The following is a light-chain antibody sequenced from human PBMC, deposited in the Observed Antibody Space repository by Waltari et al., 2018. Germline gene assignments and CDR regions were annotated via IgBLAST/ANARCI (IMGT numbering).Light chain of an antibody. J-gene: IGKJ1*01. Sequence: DIVMTQSPDSLAVSLGERATINCKSSQSVLNSPNNKDYLAWDQQKPGQPPKLLIYWAATRESGVPDRFSGSGSGTDFTLTISSLQAEDMAVYYCQQYYSTSWTFGQGTKVEIK. CDR2: WAA. CDR3: QQYYSTSWT. V-gene: IGKV4-1*01. CDR1: QSVLNSPNNKDY.